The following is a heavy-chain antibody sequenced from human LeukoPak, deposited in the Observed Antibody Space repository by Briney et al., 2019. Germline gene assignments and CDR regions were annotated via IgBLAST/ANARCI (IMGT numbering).Heavy chain of an antibody. D-gene: IGHD3-22*01. CDR1: GGSISSGDYY. CDR2: MYYSGST. Sequence: SQTLSLTCTVSGGSISSGDYYWSCIRQPPGKGLEWVAYMYYSGSTYYNPSLKSRVTMSADTSKNQLSLKLSSVTAADTAVYYCARPYYYDSRIDPWGQGILVTVSS. V-gene: IGHV4-30-4*01. CDR3: ARPYYYDSRIDP. J-gene: IGHJ5*02.